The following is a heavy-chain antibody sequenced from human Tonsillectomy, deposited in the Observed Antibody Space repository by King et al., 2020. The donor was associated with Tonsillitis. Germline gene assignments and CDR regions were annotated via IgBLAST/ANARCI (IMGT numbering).Heavy chain of an antibody. V-gene: IGHV4-31*03. CDR3: ARVNYYDSSGYLPSFDY. Sequence: VQLQESGPGLVKPSQTLSLTCTVSGGSISSGGYYWSWIRQHPGKGLEWIGYIYYSGSTYYNPSLKSRVTISVDTSKNQFSLKLSSVTAADTAVYYFARVNYYDSSGYLPSFDYWGQGTLVTVSS. D-gene: IGHD3-22*01. CDR2: IYYSGST. CDR1: GGSISSGGYY. J-gene: IGHJ4*02.